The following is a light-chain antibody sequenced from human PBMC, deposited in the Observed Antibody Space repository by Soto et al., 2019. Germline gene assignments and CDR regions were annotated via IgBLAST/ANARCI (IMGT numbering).Light chain of an antibody. CDR3: SSYTSSSTWV. V-gene: IGLV1-40*01. CDR2: GNN. CDR1: RSNIGAGND. Sequence: QSVLTQPPSVSGAPGQRVTISCTGRRSNIGAGNDVHWYQHLPGTAPKLLISGNNNRPSGVPDRFSGSKSGTSASLAITGLQAEVEADYYCSSYTSSSTWVFGGGTKLTVL. J-gene: IGLJ3*02.